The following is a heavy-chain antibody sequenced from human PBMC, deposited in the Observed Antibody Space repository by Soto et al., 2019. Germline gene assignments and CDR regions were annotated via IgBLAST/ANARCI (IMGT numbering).Heavy chain of an antibody. CDR1: GYTFASYT. CDR3: ARDSHKWPFDY. Sequence: QVQLVQSGAEVQKPGASVKVSCKSSGYTFASYTITWGRQAPGQGLEWMGWVSAYTGNTNYAQKLQGRATMTTDTSTSIAYMELRSLRSDDTAVYYCARDSHKWPFDYWGQGTLVTVSS. V-gene: IGHV1-18*01. D-gene: IGHD5-12*01. J-gene: IGHJ4*02. CDR2: VSAYTGNT.